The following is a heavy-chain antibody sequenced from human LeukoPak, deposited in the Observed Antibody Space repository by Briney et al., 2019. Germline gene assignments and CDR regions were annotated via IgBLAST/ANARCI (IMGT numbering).Heavy chain of an antibody. CDR2: IYYSGST. CDR1: GGSFSGYY. D-gene: IGHD6-13*01. J-gene: IGHJ6*03. V-gene: IGHV4-59*01. Sequence: SETLSLTCAVYGGSFSGYYWSWIRQPPGKGLEWIGYIYYSGSTNYNPSLTSRVTISVDTSKNQFSLKLSSVTAADTAVYYCARVLYSSSFYYYYYMDVWGKGTTVTISS. CDR3: ARVLYSSSFYYYYYMDV.